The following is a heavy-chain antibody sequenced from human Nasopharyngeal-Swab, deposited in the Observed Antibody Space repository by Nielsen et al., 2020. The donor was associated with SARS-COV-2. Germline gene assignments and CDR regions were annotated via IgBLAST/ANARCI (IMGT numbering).Heavy chain of an antibody. V-gene: IGHV3-30-3*01. Sequence: GESLKISCVASGFTFSSYAMHWVRQAPGKGLEWVAVISYDGSNKYYADSVKGRFTISRDNSKNTLYLQMNSLRAEDTAVYYCARDLVGVTGEYYYYYGMDVWGQGTTVTVSS. J-gene: IGHJ6*02. CDR1: GFTFSSYA. CDR3: ARDLVGVTGEYYYYYGMDV. CDR2: ISYDGSNK. D-gene: IGHD7-27*01.